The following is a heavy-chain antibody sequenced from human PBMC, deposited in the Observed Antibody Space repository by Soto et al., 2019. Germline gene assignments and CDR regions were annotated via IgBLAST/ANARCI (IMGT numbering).Heavy chain of an antibody. J-gene: IGHJ4*02. CDR3: ARVWRAARAFDY. V-gene: IGHV4-59*01. CDR1: GGSIRSYY. CDR2: IYYSGST. Sequence: SETLSLTCTVSGGSIRSYYWSWIRQPPGKGLEWIGYIYYSGSTNYNPSLKSRVTISVDTSKNQFSLKLSSVTAADTAVYYCARVWRAARAFDYWGQGTLVTVSS. D-gene: IGHD6-6*01.